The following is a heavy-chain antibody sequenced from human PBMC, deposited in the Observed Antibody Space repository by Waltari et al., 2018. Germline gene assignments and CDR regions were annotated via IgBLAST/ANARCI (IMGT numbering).Heavy chain of an antibody. V-gene: IGHV1-2*02. CDR3: ARDGAGYSSSWRTMYNWFDP. Sequence: PGQVLEWMGWINPNSGGTNYAQKFQGRVTMTRDTSISTAYMELSRLRSDDTAVYYCARDGAGYSSSWRTMYNWFDPWGQGTLVTVSS. J-gene: IGHJ5*02. D-gene: IGHD6-13*01. CDR2: INPNSGGT.